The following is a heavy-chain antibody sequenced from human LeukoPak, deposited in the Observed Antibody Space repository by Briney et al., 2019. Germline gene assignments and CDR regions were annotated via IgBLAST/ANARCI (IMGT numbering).Heavy chain of an antibody. V-gene: IGHV4-34*01. Sequence: SETLSLTCAVYGGSFSGYYWSWIRQPPGKGLEWIGEINHSGSTNYNPSLKSRVTISVDTSKNQFSLKLSSVTAAGTAVYYCARGPYELELRAWGQGTLVTVSS. D-gene: IGHD1-7*01. J-gene: IGHJ4*02. CDR2: INHSGST. CDR3: ARGPYELELRA. CDR1: GGSFSGYY.